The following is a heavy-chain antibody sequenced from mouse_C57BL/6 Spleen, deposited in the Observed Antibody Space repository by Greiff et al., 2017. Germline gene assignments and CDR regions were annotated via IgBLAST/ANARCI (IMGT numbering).Heavy chain of an antibody. J-gene: IGHJ2*01. Sequence: EVKLVESGGGLVKPGGSLKLSCAASGFTFSSYAMSWVRQTPEKRLEWVATISDGGSYTYYPDNVKGRFTISRDNTKNNLYLQMSHLKSEDTAMYYCARDRTWSDYWGQGTTLTVSS. V-gene: IGHV5-4*01. CDR3: ARDRTWSDY. CDR1: GFTFSSYA. CDR2: ISDGGSYT.